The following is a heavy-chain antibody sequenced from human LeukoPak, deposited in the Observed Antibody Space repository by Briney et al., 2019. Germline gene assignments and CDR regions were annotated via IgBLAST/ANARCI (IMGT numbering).Heavy chain of an antibody. CDR3: AVNGYDYYFDY. V-gene: IGHV4-39*01. J-gene: IGHJ4*02. CDR2: IYYSGST. D-gene: IGHD5-12*01. Sequence: SETLSLTCTVSGDSISSSDYYWSWIRQPPGKGLEWIGSIYYSGSTYYNPSLKSRVTISVDTSKNQFSLKLSSVTAADTAVYYCAVNGYDYYFDYWGQGTLVTVSS. CDR1: GDSISSSDYY.